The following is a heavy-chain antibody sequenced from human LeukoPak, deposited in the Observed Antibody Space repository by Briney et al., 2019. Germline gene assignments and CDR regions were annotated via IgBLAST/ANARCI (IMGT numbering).Heavy chain of an antibody. D-gene: IGHD3-3*01. CDR1: GGSFSGYY. CDR2: INHSGST. Sequence: PSETLSLTCAVYGGSFSGYYWSWIRQPPGKGLEWIGEINHSGSTNYNPSLKSRVTISVDTSKNQFSLKLSSVTAADTAVYYCARAVVTIFGVAPNPFFDYWGQGTLVTVSS. CDR3: ARAVVTIFGVAPNPFFDY. V-gene: IGHV4-34*01. J-gene: IGHJ4*02.